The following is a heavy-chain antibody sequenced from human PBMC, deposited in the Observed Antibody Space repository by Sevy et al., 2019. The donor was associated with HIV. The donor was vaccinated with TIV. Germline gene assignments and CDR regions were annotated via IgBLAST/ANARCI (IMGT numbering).Heavy chain of an antibody. CDR1: GFTFSSYA. Sequence: GSLRLSCSASGFTFSSYAMHWVRQAPGKGLEYVSAISSNGGSTYYADSVKGRFTISRDNSKNTLYLQMSSLRAEDTAVYYCATYCSSTSCYASGGDYWGQGTLVTVSS. D-gene: IGHD2-2*01. CDR3: ATYCSSTSCYASGGDY. J-gene: IGHJ4*02. V-gene: IGHV3-64D*06. CDR2: ISSNGGST.